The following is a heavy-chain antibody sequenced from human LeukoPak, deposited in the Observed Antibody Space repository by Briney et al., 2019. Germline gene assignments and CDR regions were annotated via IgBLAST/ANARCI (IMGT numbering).Heavy chain of an antibody. CDR1: GGTFSSSA. V-gene: IGHV1-69*04. CDR3: ARDQGLTAPPPYGLDV. CDR2: IIPVLNIT. D-gene: IGHD5-18*01. Sequence: SVKVSCKTSGGTFSSSAITWVRQAPGQGLEWMGRIIPVLNITTYAQKFQGSVTITADTSTSTVYIELSSLRSEETAVYYCARDQGLTAPPPYGLDVWGQGTTVIVSS. J-gene: IGHJ6*02.